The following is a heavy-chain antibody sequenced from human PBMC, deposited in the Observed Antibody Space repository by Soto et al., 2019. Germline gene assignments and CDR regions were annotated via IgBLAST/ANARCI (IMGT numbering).Heavy chain of an antibody. V-gene: IGHV5-51*01. J-gene: IGHJ6*04. CDR1: GYSFTSYW. CDR3: ARTRGISGVEWLLPHYYYGMDV. D-gene: IGHD3-3*01. CDR2: IYPGDSDT. Sequence: GESLKISCKGSGYSFTSYWIGWVRQMPGKGLEWMGIIYPGDSDTRYSPSFQGQVTISADKSISTAYLQWSSLKASDTAMYYCARTRGISGVEWLLPHYYYGMDVWGKGNTVTVSS.